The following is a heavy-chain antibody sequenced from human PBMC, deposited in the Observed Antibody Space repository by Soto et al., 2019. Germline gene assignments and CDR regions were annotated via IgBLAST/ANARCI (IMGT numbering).Heavy chain of an antibody. V-gene: IGHV1-18*01. Sequence: ASVKVSCKASGYTFTSYGISWVRQAPGQGLEWMGWISAYNGNTNYAQKLQGRVTMTTDTSTSTAYMELRSLRSDDTAVYYCARGRYDSIVYYYSPYYYGMDVWGQGTTVTVSS. D-gene: IGHD3-22*01. CDR3: ARGRYDSIVYYYSPYYYGMDV. J-gene: IGHJ6*02. CDR1: GYTFTSYG. CDR2: ISAYNGNT.